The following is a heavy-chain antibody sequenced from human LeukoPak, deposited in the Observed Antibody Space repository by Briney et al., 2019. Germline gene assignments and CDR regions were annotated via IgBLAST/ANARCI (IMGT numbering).Heavy chain of an antibody. D-gene: IGHD3-3*01. CDR3: VRRAPYDFWSGYYDNWFDP. Sequence: SETLSLTCTVSGGSISSSSYYWGWIRQPPGKGLEWIGSIYYSGSTYYNPSLKSRVTISVDTSKNQFSLKLSSVTAADTAVYYCVRRAPYDFWSGYYDNWFDPWGQGTLVTVSS. V-gene: IGHV4-39*01. J-gene: IGHJ5*02. CDR1: GGSISSSSYY. CDR2: IYYSGST.